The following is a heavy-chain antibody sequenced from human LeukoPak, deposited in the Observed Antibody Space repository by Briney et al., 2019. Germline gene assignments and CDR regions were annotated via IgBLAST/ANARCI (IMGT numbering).Heavy chain of an antibody. CDR3: ARTIRGY. CDR1: GFTFSNYW. CDR2: IKEDGSEK. J-gene: IGHJ4*02. D-gene: IGHD3-10*01. Sequence: GGSLRPSCAASGFTFSNYWMSWVRQAPGKGLEWVANIKEDGSEKHYVDSVKGRFTISRDNAKNSLYLQMNSLRVEDTAVYYCARTIRGYWGQGTLVTASS. V-gene: IGHV3-7*03.